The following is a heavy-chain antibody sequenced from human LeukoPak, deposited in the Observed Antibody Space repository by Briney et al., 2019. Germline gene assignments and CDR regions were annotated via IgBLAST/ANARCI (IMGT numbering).Heavy chain of an antibody. Sequence: SETLSLTCTVSGGSISSYYWSWIRQPAGKGLEWIGRIYTSGSTNYNPSLKSRVTMSVDTSKNQFSLKLCSVTAADTAVYYCARSRLFGSYYSLDYWGQGTLVTVSS. V-gene: IGHV4-4*07. CDR3: ARSRLFGSYYSLDY. CDR1: GGSISSYY. D-gene: IGHD1-26*01. CDR2: IYTSGST. J-gene: IGHJ4*02.